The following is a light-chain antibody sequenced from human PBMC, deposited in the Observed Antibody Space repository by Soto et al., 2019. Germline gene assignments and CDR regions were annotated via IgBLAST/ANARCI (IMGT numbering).Light chain of an antibody. Sequence: DLQMTQSPSSLSASVGDRVTITCRASQGISNYLAWYQQKPGKVPKLLIYAASTLQSGVPSRFSGSGSGTDFTLTISSLQPEAVATYYCQKYNSAPPWTFGQGTKVEIK. V-gene: IGKV1-27*01. CDR1: QGISNY. J-gene: IGKJ1*01. CDR3: QKYNSAPPWT. CDR2: AAS.